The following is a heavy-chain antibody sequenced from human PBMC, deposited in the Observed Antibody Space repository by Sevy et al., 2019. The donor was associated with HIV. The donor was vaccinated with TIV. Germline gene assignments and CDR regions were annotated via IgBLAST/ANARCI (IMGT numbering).Heavy chain of an antibody. V-gene: IGHV4-38-2*01. CDR2: IYHSGST. D-gene: IGHD6-13*01. J-gene: IGHJ6*03. Sequence: SETLSLTCAVSGYSISSGYYWGWIRQPPGKGLEWIGSIYHSGSTYYNPSLKSRVTISVDTSKNQCSLKLSSVTAADTAVYYCAGHDGAAAGQLGYYYYYMDVWGKGTTVTVSS. CDR3: AGHDGAAAGQLGYYYYYMDV. CDR1: GYSISSGYY.